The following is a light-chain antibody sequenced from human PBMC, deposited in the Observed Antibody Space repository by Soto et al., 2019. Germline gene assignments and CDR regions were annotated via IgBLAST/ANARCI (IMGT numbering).Light chain of an antibody. J-gene: IGLJ1*01. CDR3: SSYTTGASYV. V-gene: IGLV2-14*01. Sequence: QSVLTQPASVSGSPGLSIAISCTGTSSDVGGYNSVSWYQQHPGKAPKLMIYDVSNRPSGVSNRFSGSKSGNTASLTISGLQSEDEGDYYCSSYTTGASYVFGTRTKVTVL. CDR2: DVS. CDR1: SSDVGGYNS.